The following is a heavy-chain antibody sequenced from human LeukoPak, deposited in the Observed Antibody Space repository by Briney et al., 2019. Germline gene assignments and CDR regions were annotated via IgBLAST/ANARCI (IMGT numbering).Heavy chain of an antibody. CDR1: GLIFSSYW. V-gene: IGHV3-7*03. J-gene: IGHJ3*02. D-gene: IGHD3-10*01. CDR3: ARHYYDAFDI. Sequence: GGSLRLSCAASGLIFSSYWMSWARQAPGKGLEWVANIKQDGSEKYYVDSVKGRFTISRDNAKNSLYLQMNSLRAEDTAVYYCARHYYDAFDIWGQGTMVTVSS. CDR2: IKQDGSEK.